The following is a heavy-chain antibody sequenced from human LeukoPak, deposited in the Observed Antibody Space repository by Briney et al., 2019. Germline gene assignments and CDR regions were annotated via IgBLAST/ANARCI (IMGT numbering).Heavy chain of an antibody. CDR2: ISYDGSNK. D-gene: IGHD3-22*01. Sequence: GGSLRLSCAASGFTFSSYGMHWVRQAPGKGLEWVVVISYDGSNKYYADSVKGRFTISRDNSKNTLYLQMNILRAEDTAVYYCANTVITMIVVAPIGYWGQGTLVTVSS. CDR1: GFTFSSYG. CDR3: ANTVITMIVVAPIGY. V-gene: IGHV3-30*18. J-gene: IGHJ4*02.